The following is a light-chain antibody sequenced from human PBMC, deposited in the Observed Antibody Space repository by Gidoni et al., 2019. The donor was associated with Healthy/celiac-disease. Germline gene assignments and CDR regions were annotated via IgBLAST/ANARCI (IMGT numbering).Light chain of an antibody. V-gene: IGKV1-39*01. Sequence: DIQMTQSPSSLSASVGDRVTITCRASQTITSYLNWYQHKPGKAPELLIYAASSLQSGVPSRFSGSGSGTDFTLTISSLQPEDFATYYCQQSYSAPRTFGQXTKVEIK. CDR1: QTITSY. J-gene: IGKJ1*01. CDR2: AAS. CDR3: QQSYSAPRT.